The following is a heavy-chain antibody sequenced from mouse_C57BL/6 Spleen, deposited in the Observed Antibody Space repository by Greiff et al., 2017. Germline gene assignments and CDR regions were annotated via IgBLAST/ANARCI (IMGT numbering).Heavy chain of an antibody. Sequence: QVHVKQSGAELVRPGASVTLSCKASGYTFTDYEMHWVKQTPVHGLEWIGAIDPETGGTAYNQKFKGKAILSADKSSSTAYMELRSLTSEDSAVYYCTSSYYYGSSYVGYWGQGTTLTVSS. J-gene: IGHJ2*01. V-gene: IGHV1-15*01. CDR2: IDPETGGT. CDR1: GYTFTDYE. CDR3: TSSYYYGSSYVGY. D-gene: IGHD1-1*01.